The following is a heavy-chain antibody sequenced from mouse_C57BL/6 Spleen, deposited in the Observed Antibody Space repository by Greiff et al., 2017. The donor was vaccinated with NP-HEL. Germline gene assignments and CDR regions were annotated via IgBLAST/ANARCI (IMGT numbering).Heavy chain of an antibody. CDR1: GYAFSSYW. CDR2: IYPGDGDT. J-gene: IGHJ3*01. Sequence: QVQLKQSGAELVKPGASVKISCKASGYAFSSYWMNWVKQRPGKGLEWIGQIYPGDGDTNYNGKFKGKATLTADKSSSPAYMQLSSLTSEDSAVYFCAREKDYDYDGGFAYRGQGTLVTVSA. V-gene: IGHV1-80*01. D-gene: IGHD2-4*01. CDR3: AREKDYDYDGGFAY.